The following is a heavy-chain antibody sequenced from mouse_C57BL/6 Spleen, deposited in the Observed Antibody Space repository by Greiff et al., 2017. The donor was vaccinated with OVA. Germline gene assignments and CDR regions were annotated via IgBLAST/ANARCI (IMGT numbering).Heavy chain of an antibody. CDR1: GYTFTDYN. D-gene: IGHD1-1*01. CDR2: INPNNGGT. Sequence: VQLQQSGPELVKPGASVKIPCKASGYTFTDYNMDWLKQSHGKSLEWIGDINPNNGGTIYNQKFKGKATLTVDKSSSTAYMELRSLTSEDTAVYYCARDGSSYKGFDYWGQGTTLTVSS. J-gene: IGHJ2*01. V-gene: IGHV1-18*01. CDR3: ARDGSSYKGFDY.